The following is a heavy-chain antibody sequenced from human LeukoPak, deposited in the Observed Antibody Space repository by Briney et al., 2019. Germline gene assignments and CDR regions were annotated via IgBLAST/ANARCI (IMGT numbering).Heavy chain of an antibody. CDR3: AKFRDSSGYSRFFDY. D-gene: IGHD3-22*01. CDR2: IKQDGSEK. Sequence: GGSLRLSCAASGFTFSSYWMSWVRQAPGKGLEWVANIKQDGSEKYYVDSVKGRFTISRDNAKNTLYLQMNSLRAEDTAVYYCAKFRDSSGYSRFFDYWGQGTLVTVSS. J-gene: IGHJ4*02. V-gene: IGHV3-7*03. CDR1: GFTFSSYW.